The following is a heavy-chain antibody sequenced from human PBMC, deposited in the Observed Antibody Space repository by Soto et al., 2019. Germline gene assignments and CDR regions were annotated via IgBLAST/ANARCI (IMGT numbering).Heavy chain of an antibody. D-gene: IGHD2-2*01. CDR3: SRLNIVVVPAAIYHYGMDV. Sequence: SVKGYCKASGWALSSYAISLVRQAPGQGVEWMGGIIPIFGTANYAQKFQGRVTITADKSTSTAYMELSSLRSEDTAVYYCSRLNIVVVPAAIYHYGMDVWGQGTPVTGSS. CDR1: GWALSSYA. CDR2: IIPIFGTA. J-gene: IGHJ6*01. V-gene: IGHV1-69*06.